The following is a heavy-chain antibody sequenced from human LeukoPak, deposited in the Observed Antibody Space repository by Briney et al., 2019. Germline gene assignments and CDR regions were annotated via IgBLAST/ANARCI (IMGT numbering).Heavy chain of an antibody. D-gene: IGHD5-18*01. CDR2: INPNSGGT. CDR3: AREGRVDSAVVLFDY. Sequence: GASVKVSCKASGYTFTDYFMHWVRQAPGQGLEWMGWINPNSGGTHYAQKFQGRVTMTRDTSISTAYMELRRLRSDDTAVYYCAREGRVDSAVVLFDYWGQGTLVTVSS. CDR1: GYTFTDYF. J-gene: IGHJ4*02. V-gene: IGHV1-2*02.